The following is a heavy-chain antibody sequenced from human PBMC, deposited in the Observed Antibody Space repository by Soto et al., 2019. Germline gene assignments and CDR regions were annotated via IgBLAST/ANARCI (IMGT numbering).Heavy chain of an antibody. CDR1: GFTFSSYG. Sequence: QVQLVESGGGVVQPGRSLRLSCAASGFTFSSYGMHWVRQAPGKGLEWVAVIWYDGSNKYYADSVKGRFTISRDNSKNTLYLQMKSLRAEDTAVYYCAREGYCSGGSCYSVPVFDYWGQGTLVTVSS. J-gene: IGHJ4*02. V-gene: IGHV3-33*01. CDR2: IWYDGSNK. CDR3: AREGYCSGGSCYSVPVFDY. D-gene: IGHD2-15*01.